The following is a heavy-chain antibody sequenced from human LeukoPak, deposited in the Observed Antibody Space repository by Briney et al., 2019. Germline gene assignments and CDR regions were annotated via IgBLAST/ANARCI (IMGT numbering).Heavy chain of an antibody. CDR3: ARGGRLSVWFDVVDAFDI. CDR1: GYTFTGYY. CDR2: INPNSGGT. Sequence: VASVKVSCKASGYTFTGYYMHWVRQAPGQGLEWMGWINPNSGGTNYAQKFQGRVTMTRDTSISTAYMELSRLRSDDTAVYYCARGGRLSVWFDVVDAFDIWGQGTMVTVSS. V-gene: IGHV1-2*02. J-gene: IGHJ3*02. D-gene: IGHD3-16*01.